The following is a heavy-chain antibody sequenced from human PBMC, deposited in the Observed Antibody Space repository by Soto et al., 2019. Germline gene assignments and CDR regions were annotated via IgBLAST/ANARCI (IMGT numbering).Heavy chain of an antibody. V-gene: IGHV4-59*01. Sequence: SETLSLTCTVSGGSISSYYWSWIRQPPGKGLEWIGYIYYSGSTNYNPSLKNRVTIPVDRSKNQFALKLSSVTAADTAVYYCARGVSYYYGSGSYRGGGTGYYYMDVWGKGTTVTVSS. CDR2: IYYSGST. D-gene: IGHD3-10*01. CDR1: GGSISSYY. J-gene: IGHJ6*03. CDR3: ARGVSYYYGSGSYRGGGTGYYYMDV.